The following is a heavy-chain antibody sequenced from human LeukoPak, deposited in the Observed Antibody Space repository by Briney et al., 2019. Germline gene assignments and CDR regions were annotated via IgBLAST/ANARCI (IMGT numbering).Heavy chain of an antibody. V-gene: IGHV4-39*01. CDR3: ARHSGSYIQIFIAPDY. Sequence: SETLPLTCTVSGGSISSSSYYWGWIRQPPGKGLEWIGSIYYSGSTYYNPSLKSRVTISVDTSKNQFSLKLSSVTAADTAVYYCARHSGSYIQIFIAPDYWGQGTLVTVSS. J-gene: IGHJ4*02. CDR2: IYYSGST. D-gene: IGHD1-26*01. CDR1: GGSISSSSYY.